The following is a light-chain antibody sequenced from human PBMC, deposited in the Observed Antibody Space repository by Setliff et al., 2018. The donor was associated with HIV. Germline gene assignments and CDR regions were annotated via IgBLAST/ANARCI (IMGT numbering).Light chain of an antibody. CDR3: SSYTSSTPLYV. V-gene: IGLV2-14*03. J-gene: IGLJ1*01. CDR1: SSDVGTYNF. Sequence: QSALAQPASVSGSPGQSITISCTGTSSDVGTYNFVSWYQQHPGKAPKLIIYDVTNRPSGVSNRFSGSKSGNTASLTIPGLQAEDEADYYCSSYTSSTPLYVFGTGTKVTVL. CDR2: DVT.